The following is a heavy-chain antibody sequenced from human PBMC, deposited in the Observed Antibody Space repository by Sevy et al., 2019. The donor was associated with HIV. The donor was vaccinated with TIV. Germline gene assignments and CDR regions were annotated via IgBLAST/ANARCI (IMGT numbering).Heavy chain of an antibody. Sequence: GGSLRLSCAASGFTFSNAWMSWVRQAPGKGLEWVGRIKSKTDGGTTEYAAPVKGRFTISRDDSKNTLYLQMNSLKTEDTAVYYCTTDHTYYYDSSGSGGAFDIWGQGTMVTVSS. V-gene: IGHV3-15*01. CDR2: IKSKTDGGTT. D-gene: IGHD3-22*01. CDR1: GFTFSNAW. CDR3: TTDHTYYYDSSGSGGAFDI. J-gene: IGHJ3*02.